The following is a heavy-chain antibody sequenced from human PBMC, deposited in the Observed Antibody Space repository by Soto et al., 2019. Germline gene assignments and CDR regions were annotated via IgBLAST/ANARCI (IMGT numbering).Heavy chain of an antibody. V-gene: IGHV4-34*01. CDR2: INHSGST. CDR3: ARGGKYNWKLDY. J-gene: IGHJ4*02. Sequence: PSETLSLTCAVYGGSFSGYYWSWIRQPPGKGLEWIGEINHSGSTNYNPSLKSRVTISVDTSKNQFSLKLSSVTAADTAVYYCARGGKYNWKLDYWGQGTLVTVSS. CDR1: GGSFSGYY. D-gene: IGHD1-20*01.